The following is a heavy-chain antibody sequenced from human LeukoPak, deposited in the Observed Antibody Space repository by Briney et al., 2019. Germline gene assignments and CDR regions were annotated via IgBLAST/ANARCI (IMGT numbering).Heavy chain of an antibody. D-gene: IGHD3-10*01. Sequence: SETLSLTCAVYGGSFSGYYWSWIRQPPGKGLEWIGEINHSGSTNYNPSLKSRVTISVDTSKNQFSLKLSSVTAADTAVYYCARYGWMVRGRGPYYFDYWGQGTLVTVSS. CDR3: ARYGWMVRGRGPYYFDY. V-gene: IGHV4-34*01. J-gene: IGHJ4*02. CDR2: INHSGST. CDR1: GGSFSGYY.